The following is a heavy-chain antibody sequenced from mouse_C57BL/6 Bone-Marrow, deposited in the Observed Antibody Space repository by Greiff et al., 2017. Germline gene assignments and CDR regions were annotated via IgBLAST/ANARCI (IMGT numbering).Heavy chain of an antibody. D-gene: IGHD3-2*02. CDR1: GFTFSSYG. J-gene: IGHJ2*01. CDR2: ISSGGSYT. CDR3: ARQLRLRDYFDY. V-gene: IGHV5-6*01. Sequence: VQLKESGGDLVKPGGSLKLSCAASGFTFSSYGMSWVRQTPDKRLEWVATISSGGSYTYYPDSVKGRFTISRDNAKNTLYLQMSSLKSEDTAMYCCARQLRLRDYFDYWGQGTALTVSS.